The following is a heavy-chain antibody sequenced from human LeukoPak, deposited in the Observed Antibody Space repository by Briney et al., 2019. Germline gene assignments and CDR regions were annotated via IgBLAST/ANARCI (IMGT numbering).Heavy chain of an antibody. CDR1: GYTFTSYD. Sequence: ASVKVSCKASGYTFTSYDINWVRQATGQGLEWMGWMNSNSGNTGYAQKFQGRVTMTRNTSISTAYMELSSLRSEDTAVYYCARGRGFGELLSWGGQGTLVTVSS. V-gene: IGHV1-8*01. D-gene: IGHD3-10*01. CDR2: MNSNSGNT. CDR3: ARGRGFGELLSW. J-gene: IGHJ4*02.